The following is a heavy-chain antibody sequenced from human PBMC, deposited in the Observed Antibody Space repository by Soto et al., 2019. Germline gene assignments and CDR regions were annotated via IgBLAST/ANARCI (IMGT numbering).Heavy chain of an antibody. CDR2: IYWNDDE. CDR3: AHERGCYGSRGT. Sequence: QITLEESGPTLVKPTQTLTLTCSFSGFSLGDFGEGVGWVRQPPGEALEWLALIYWNDDERYNPSLESRLTISKDTSKNQVVLTMTNMDPLDTATYHCAHERGCYGSRGTWGQGTLVTVSS. V-gene: IGHV2-5*01. D-gene: IGHD3-16*02. J-gene: IGHJ5*02. CDR1: GFSLGDFGEG.